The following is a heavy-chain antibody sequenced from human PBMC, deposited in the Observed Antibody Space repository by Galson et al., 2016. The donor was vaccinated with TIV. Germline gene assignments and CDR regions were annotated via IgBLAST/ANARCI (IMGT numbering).Heavy chain of an antibody. V-gene: IGHV4-39*07. Sequence: SETLSLTCTVSGGSLISPTYYWGWIRQPPGRGLEWIGSLYYTGTTFYNPSLKSRVTMSLDTSNNQFSLELRSMTAADTAFYYCAQFGAYYHYMDVWGKGTTVTVSS. CDR2: LYYTGTT. D-gene: IGHD3-16*01. CDR3: AQFGAYYHYMDV. J-gene: IGHJ6*03. CDR1: GGSLISPTYY.